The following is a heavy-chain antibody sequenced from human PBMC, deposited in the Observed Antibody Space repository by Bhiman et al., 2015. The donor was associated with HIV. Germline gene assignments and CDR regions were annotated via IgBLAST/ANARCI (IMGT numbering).Heavy chain of an antibody. Sequence: DVQLVESGGGLVKPGGSLRLSCAASGFTFSDAWMTWVRQPPGKGLEWVGRMKSKTEGGTRDYGAPVIGRFTTSRDNAKNSVYLQMSRLRADDTGVYYCARYGGSFQFDTWGQGTQVTVSS. V-gene: IGHV3-15*01. CDR1: GFTFSDAW. CDR3: ARYGGSFQFDT. CDR2: MKSKTEGGTR. J-gene: IGHJ4*02. D-gene: IGHD1-26*01.